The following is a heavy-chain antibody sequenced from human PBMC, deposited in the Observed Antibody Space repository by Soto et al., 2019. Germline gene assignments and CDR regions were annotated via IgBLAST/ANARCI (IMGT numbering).Heavy chain of an antibody. CDR2: MNPNSGNT. D-gene: IGHD3-10*01. J-gene: IGHJ6*03. CDR1: GYTFTSYD. CDR3: ARGHITMVRGVIITRVYYYYMDV. Sequence: ASVKVSCKASGYTFTSYDINWVRQATGQGLEWMGWMNPNSGNTGYAQKFQGRVTMTRNTSISTAYMELSSLRSEDTAVYYCARGHITMVRGVIITRVYYYYMDVWGKGTTVTVSS. V-gene: IGHV1-8*01.